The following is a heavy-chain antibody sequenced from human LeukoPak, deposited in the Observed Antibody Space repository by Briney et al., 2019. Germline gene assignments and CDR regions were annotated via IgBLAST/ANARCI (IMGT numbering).Heavy chain of an antibody. D-gene: IGHD6-19*01. J-gene: IGHJ4*02. CDR1: GYIFTSYW. CDR3: AKNVKSSGWYSDY. Sequence: AGESLKISGKGSGYIFTSYWIGWVRQAPGKGLEWVSAISGSGGSTYYADSVKGRFTISRDNSKTTLYLQMNSLRAEDTAVYYCAKNVKSSGWYSDYWGQGTLVTVSS. CDR2: ISGSGGST. V-gene: IGHV3-23*01.